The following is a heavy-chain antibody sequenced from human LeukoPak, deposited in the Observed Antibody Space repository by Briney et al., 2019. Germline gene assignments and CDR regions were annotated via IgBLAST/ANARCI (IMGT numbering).Heavy chain of an antibody. CDR3: ARFRYCSSTSCYTGGSQTNNWFDP. V-gene: IGHV1-2*02. D-gene: IGHD2-2*02. Sequence: ASVNVSCKASGYTFTGYYMHWVRQAPGQGLEWMGWINPNSGGTNYAQKFQGRVTMTRDTSISTAYMELSRLRSDDTAVYYCARFRYCSSTSCYTGGSQTNNWFDPWGQGTLVTVSS. CDR1: GYTFTGYY. J-gene: IGHJ5*02. CDR2: INPNSGGT.